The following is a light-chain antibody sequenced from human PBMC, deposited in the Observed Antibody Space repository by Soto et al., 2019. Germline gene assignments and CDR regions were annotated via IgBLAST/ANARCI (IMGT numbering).Light chain of an antibody. V-gene: IGLV1-40*01. CDR3: QSYDSSLSGSNV. J-gene: IGLJ1*01. CDR1: SSNIGAGYD. CDR2: ANF. Sequence: QSVLPQPPSVSGAPGQRVTISCTGSSSNIGAGYDVHWYQQLPGTAPKLLIYANFNRPSGVPDRFSGSKSGTSASLAITGLQAEDEADYYCQSYDSSLSGSNVFGTGTKSPS.